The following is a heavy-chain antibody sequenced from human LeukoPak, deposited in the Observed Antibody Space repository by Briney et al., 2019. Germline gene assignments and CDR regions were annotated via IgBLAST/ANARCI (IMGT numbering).Heavy chain of an antibody. J-gene: IGHJ3*02. CDR2: IYYSGST. D-gene: IGHD3-9*01. CDR1: GGSISSSSYY. V-gene: IGHV4-39*01. CDR3: ARRGLRYFDWHGEGNGDAFDI. Sequence: NTSETLSLTCTVSGGSISSSSYYWGWIRQPPGKGLEWIGSIYYSGSTYYNPSLKSRVTISVDTSKNQVSLKLSSVTAADTAVYYCARRGLRYFDWHGEGNGDAFDIWGQGTMVTVSS.